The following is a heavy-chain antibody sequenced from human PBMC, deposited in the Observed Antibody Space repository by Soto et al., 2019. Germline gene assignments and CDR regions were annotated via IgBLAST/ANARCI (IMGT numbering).Heavy chain of an antibody. CDR1: GGSISRSSYY. CDR3: ATLWFGAADY. V-gene: IGHV4-39*01. CDR2: IYYSGST. Sequence: QLQLQESGPGLVKPSETLSLTCTVSGGSISRSSYYWGWIRQPPGKGLEWIGSIYYSGSTHYNPSLKSRVTIPGDTSKNQCSLKLSSVTAADTAVYYCATLWFGAADYWGQGTLVTVSS. D-gene: IGHD3-10*01. J-gene: IGHJ4*02.